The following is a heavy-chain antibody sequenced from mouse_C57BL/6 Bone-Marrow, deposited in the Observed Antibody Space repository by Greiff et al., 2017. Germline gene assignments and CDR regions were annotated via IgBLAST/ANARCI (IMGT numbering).Heavy chain of an antibody. D-gene: IGHD1-1*01. CDR2: IDPEDGDT. Sequence: VQLQQSGAELVRPGASVKLSCTASGFNIKDYYMHWVKQRPEQGLEWIGRIDPEDGDTEYAPKFQGKATMTADTSSNTAYLQLSSLTSEDTAVYYCTTPGFITTVVPFAYWGQGTLVTVSA. CDR1: GFNIKDYY. V-gene: IGHV14-1*01. CDR3: TTPGFITTVVPFAY. J-gene: IGHJ3*01.